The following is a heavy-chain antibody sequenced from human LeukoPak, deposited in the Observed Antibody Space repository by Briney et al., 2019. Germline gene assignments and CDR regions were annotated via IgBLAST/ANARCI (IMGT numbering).Heavy chain of an antibody. J-gene: IGHJ4*02. V-gene: IGHV1-2*02. CDR1: GYTVSDYY. D-gene: IGHD3-10*01. Sequence: ASVKVSCMASGYTVSDYYVHWVRQAPGQGLEWMAWINPNSGGTDYAQKFRGRVTLTRDTAISTTYMEMNRLTSDDTAMYYCATAGPPLPFDYWGQGTLVTVSS. CDR3: ATAGPPLPFDY. CDR2: INPNSGGT.